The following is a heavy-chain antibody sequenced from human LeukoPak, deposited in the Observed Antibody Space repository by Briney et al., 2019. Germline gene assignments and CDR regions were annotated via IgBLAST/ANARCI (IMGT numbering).Heavy chain of an antibody. V-gene: IGHV3-21*01. CDR2: ISPSSSYM. Sequence: PGGSLRLSCAASGFTLDDYAMHWVRQAPGKGLEWVSSISPSSSYMYYADSVKGRFTISRDNTKNSLYLQMNSLRAEDTAVYYCARSGSYYLWDYFDYWGQGTLVTVSS. J-gene: IGHJ4*02. CDR1: GFTLDDYA. CDR3: ARSGSYYLWDYFDY. D-gene: IGHD1-26*01.